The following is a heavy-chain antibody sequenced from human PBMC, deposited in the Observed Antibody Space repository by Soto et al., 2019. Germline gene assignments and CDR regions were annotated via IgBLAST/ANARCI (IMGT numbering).Heavy chain of an antibody. V-gene: IGHV4-39*01. J-gene: IGHJ5*02. CDR1: GASISSSYYH. CDR3: ARLPRYNDYESCFDP. D-gene: IGHD4-17*01. Sequence: PSETLSLTCSVSGASISSSYYHWGWIRQPPGKGLEWIGTIHYSATTYYNPSLKSRVSISVDTSKNQFSLNLRSVTAADTAMYYCARLPRYNDYESCFDPWGQGTLVTVSS. CDR2: IHYSATT.